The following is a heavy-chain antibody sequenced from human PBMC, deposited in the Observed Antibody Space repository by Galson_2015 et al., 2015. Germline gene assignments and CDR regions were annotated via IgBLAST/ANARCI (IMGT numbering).Heavy chain of an antibody. Sequence: SLRLSCAASGFTFSSYAMSWVRQAPGKGLEWVSAISGSGGSTYYADSVKGRFTISRDNSKNTLYLQMNSLRAENTAVHYCAKVPKPIPIFGGGPVGLGHLDVWGKGTTVTVSS. D-gene: IGHD3-3*01. CDR1: GFTFSSYA. V-gene: IGHV3-23*01. CDR3: AKVPKPIPIFGGGPVGLGHLDV. J-gene: IGHJ6*04. CDR2: ISGSGGST.